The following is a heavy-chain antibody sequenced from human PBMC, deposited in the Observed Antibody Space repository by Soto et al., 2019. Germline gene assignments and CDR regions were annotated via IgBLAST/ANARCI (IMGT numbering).Heavy chain of an antibody. Sequence: PSETLSLTCTVSGGSISSYYWSWIRQPPEQGLEWIGYIYFSESTSYNPSLTSRVTISGDKSKNQFSLKLCCVTAADPAVYYCARRVYDYVWGSYREGYFDYWGQGTLVTVSS. J-gene: IGHJ4*02. CDR1: GGSISSYY. D-gene: IGHD3-16*02. CDR2: IYFSEST. CDR3: ARRVYDYVWGSYREGYFDY. V-gene: IGHV4-59*08.